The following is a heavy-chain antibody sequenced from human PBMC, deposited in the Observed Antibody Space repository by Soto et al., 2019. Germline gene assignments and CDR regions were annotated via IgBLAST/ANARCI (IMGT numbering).Heavy chain of an antibody. CDR3: ARLFYASTGYYYFDY. J-gene: IGHJ4*02. V-gene: IGHV4-59*08. CDR1: GGSISSYY. Sequence: PSETLSLTCTVAGGSISSYYWSWIRQPPGKGLEWIGNIYYSGGTNYNPTLKSRATISVDTSKNQFSLELSSVTAADTAVFYCARLFYASTGYYYFDYWGQGTLVTV. D-gene: IGHD3-22*01. CDR2: IYYSGGT.